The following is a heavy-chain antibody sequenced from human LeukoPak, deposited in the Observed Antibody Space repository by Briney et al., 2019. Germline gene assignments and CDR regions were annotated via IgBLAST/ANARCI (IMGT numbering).Heavy chain of an antibody. CDR1: GGSISSYY. Sequence: RSSETLSLTCTVSGGSISSYYWSWIRQPPGKGLEWIGYTYYSGSTNYNPSLKSRVTISVDTSKNQFSLKLSSVTAADTAVYYCARQRRWLQIDYWGQGTLVTVSS. CDR2: TYYSGST. D-gene: IGHD5-24*01. CDR3: ARQRRWLQIDY. J-gene: IGHJ4*02. V-gene: IGHV4-59*08.